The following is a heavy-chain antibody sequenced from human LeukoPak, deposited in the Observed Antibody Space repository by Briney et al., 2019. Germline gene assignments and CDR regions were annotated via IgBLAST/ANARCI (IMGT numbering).Heavy chain of an antibody. CDR2: IYYSGST. J-gene: IGHJ3*02. V-gene: IGHV4-39*01. Sequence: PSETLPLTCTVSGGSISSSSYYWGWIRQPPGKGLEWIGSIYYSGSTYYNPSLKSRVTISVDTSKNQFSLKLSSVTAADTAVYYCASTLKGIAAAGTDAFDIWGQGTMVTVSS. CDR1: GGSISSSSYY. D-gene: IGHD6-13*01. CDR3: ASTLKGIAAAGTDAFDI.